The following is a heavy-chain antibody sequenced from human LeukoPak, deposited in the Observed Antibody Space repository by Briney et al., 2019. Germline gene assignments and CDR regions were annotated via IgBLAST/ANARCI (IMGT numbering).Heavy chain of an antibody. Sequence: NPGGSLRLSCAASGFAFSSYTMNWVRQAPGKGLEWVSSISGSTNYIYFADSVKGRFTISRDNAKNSLYLQMNSLRAEDTAVYYCARTYYYGSGSNDYWGQGTLVTVSS. CDR2: ISGSTNYI. J-gene: IGHJ4*02. CDR1: GFAFSSYT. D-gene: IGHD3-10*01. V-gene: IGHV3-21*01. CDR3: ARTYYYGSGSNDY.